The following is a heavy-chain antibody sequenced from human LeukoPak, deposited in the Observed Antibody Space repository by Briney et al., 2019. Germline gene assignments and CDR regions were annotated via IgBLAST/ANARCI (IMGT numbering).Heavy chain of an antibody. V-gene: IGHV4-59*01. D-gene: IGHD5-18*01. J-gene: IGHJ4*02. Sequence: PSETLSLTCTVSGGSISSYYWSWIRQPPGKGLEWIGYIYYSGSTNYNPSPKSRVTISVDTSKNQFSLKLSSVTAADTAVYYCAGGRGYSYGTFDYWGQGTLVTVSS. CDR3: AGGRGYSYGTFDY. CDR1: GGSISSYY. CDR2: IYYSGST.